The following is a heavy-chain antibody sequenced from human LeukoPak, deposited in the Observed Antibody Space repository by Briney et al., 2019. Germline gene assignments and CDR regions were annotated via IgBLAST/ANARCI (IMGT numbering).Heavy chain of an antibody. CDR1: GFTFSSYS. J-gene: IGHJ4*02. CDR3: AKESRSRGYYDSSAYFDY. V-gene: IGHV3-23*01. D-gene: IGHD3-22*01. Sequence: GGSLRLSCAASGFTFSSYSMNWVRQAPGKGLEWVSAISGSGGSTYYADSVKGRFTISRDNSKNTLYLQMNSLRAEDTAVYYCAKESRSRGYYDSSAYFDYWGQGTLVTVSS. CDR2: ISGSGGST.